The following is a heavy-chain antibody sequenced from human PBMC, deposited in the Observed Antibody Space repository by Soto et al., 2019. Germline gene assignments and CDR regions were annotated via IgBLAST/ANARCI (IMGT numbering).Heavy chain of an antibody. J-gene: IGHJ5*02. D-gene: IGHD2-2*01. CDR2: INPNGGST. Sequence: ASVKVSCKASGYTFTSYYMHWVRQAPGQGLEWMGIINPNGGSTSYAQKFQGRVTMTRDTSTSTVYMELSSLRSEDTAVYYCARERTEYGRYNWFDPWGQGTLVTVSS. CDR1: GYTFTSYY. V-gene: IGHV1-46*01. CDR3: ARERTEYGRYNWFDP.